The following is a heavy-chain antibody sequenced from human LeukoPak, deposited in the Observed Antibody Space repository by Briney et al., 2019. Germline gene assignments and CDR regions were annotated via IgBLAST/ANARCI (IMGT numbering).Heavy chain of an antibody. V-gene: IGHV4-59*02. CDR3: ASRKLGNDY. Sequence: PSETLSLTCTISGGSVSDYYWSWIRQSPGRGLEWIGYIYHTGSTSYSPSLKSRVTISADTSQNQFSLKLSSVTAADTAVYYCASRKLGNDYWGQGTLVTVSS. CDR2: IYHTGST. J-gene: IGHJ4*02. D-gene: IGHD7-27*01. CDR1: GGSVSDYY.